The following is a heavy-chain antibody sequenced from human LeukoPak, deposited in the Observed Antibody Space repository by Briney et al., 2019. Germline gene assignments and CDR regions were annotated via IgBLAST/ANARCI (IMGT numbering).Heavy chain of an antibody. CDR1: GFTLSSYS. CDR3: ARANDNYYYYMDV. V-gene: IGHV3-21*01. CDR2: ISSSSSYI. D-gene: IGHD3-9*01. J-gene: IGHJ6*03. Sequence: GGSLRLSCAASGFTLSSYSMNWVRQAPGKGLEWVSSISSSSSYIYDADSVKGRFTISRDNAKNSLYLQMNSLRAEDTAVYYCARANDNYYYYMDVWGKGTTVTI.